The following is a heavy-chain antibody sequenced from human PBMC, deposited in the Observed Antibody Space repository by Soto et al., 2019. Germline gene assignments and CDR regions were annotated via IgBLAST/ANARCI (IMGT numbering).Heavy chain of an antibody. D-gene: IGHD3-22*01. CDR1: GFTFSSYA. Sequence: PAGSLSLSCAAYGFTFSSYAMHWVRQAPSKGLGWVAVISYDGSNKYYADSVKGRFTISRDNSKNTLYLQMNSLRAEDTAVYYCAREIVVVPYFDYWGQGTLVTVSS. CDR2: ISYDGSNK. V-gene: IGHV3-30-3*01. J-gene: IGHJ4*02. CDR3: AREIVVVPYFDY.